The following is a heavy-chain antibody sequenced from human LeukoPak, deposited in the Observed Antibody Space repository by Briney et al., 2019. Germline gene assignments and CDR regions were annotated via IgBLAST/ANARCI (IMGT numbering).Heavy chain of an antibody. CDR2: IVVGSGNT. CDR3: AAAGVGATGYFDY. Sequence: GTSVKVSCKASGFTFTSSAMQWVRQARGQRLEWIGWIVVGSGNTNYAQKFQERVTITRDMSTSTAYMELSSLRSEDTAVYYCAAAGVGATGYFDYWGQGTLVTVSS. D-gene: IGHD1-26*01. J-gene: IGHJ4*02. V-gene: IGHV1-58*02. CDR1: GFTFTSSA.